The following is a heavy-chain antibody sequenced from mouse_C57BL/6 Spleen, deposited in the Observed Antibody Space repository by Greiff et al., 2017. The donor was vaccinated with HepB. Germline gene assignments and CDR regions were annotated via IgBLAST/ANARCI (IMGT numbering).Heavy chain of an antibody. J-gene: IGHJ3*01. CDR1: GYSFTDYN. V-gene: IGHV1-39*01. CDR2: INPNYGTT. Sequence: EVQLQQSGPELVKPGASVKISCKASGYSFTDYNMNWVKQSNGESLEWIGEINPNYGTTSYNQKFKGKATLTVDESSSTAYMQLTSLTSEDSAVYYCARRRDCDYVFAYWGQGTLVTVSA. CDR3: ARRRDCDYVFAY. D-gene: IGHD2-4*01.